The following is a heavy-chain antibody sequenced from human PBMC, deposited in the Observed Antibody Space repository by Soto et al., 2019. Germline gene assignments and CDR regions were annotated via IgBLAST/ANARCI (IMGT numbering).Heavy chain of an antibody. CDR3: ARTSSYDFWSGYYTNWFDP. J-gene: IGHJ5*02. Sequence: PSETLSLTCSVSGVSIGSHFWSWIRQAPGKGPELVGYVYHTVNTNYNPSLKSRVTMSVDTSKNQFSLKLSSVTAADTAVYYCARTSSYDFWSGYYTNWFDPWGQGTLVTVSS. CDR2: VYHTVNT. CDR1: GVSIGSHF. V-gene: IGHV4-59*11. D-gene: IGHD3-3*01.